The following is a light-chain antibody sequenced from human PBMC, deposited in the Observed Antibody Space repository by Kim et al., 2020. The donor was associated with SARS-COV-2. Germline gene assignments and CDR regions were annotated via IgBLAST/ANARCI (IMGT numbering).Light chain of an antibody. Sequence: GQRVTISCSGGSPTIGINTVPWYQQLPGTAPQLLIYSNNQRPSGVPDRFSGSKSGTSASLAISGLQSEDEADYYCAAWDDSLNGWVFGGGTQLTVL. CDR1: SPTIGINT. V-gene: IGLV1-44*01. CDR2: SNN. CDR3: AAWDDSLNGWV. J-gene: IGLJ3*02.